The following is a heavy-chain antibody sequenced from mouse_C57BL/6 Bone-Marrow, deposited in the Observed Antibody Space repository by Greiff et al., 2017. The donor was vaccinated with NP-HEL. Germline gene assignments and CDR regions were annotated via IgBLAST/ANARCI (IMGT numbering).Heavy chain of an antibody. Sequence: VKLMESGAELARPGASVKLSCKASGYTFTSYGISWVKQRTGQGLEWIGEIYPRSGNTYYNEKFKGKATLTADKSSSTAYMELRSLTSEDSAVYFCARLLRFPYYAMDYWGQGTSVTVSS. V-gene: IGHV1-81*01. J-gene: IGHJ4*01. CDR3: ARLLRFPYYAMDY. CDR2: IYPRSGNT. CDR1: GYTFTSYG. D-gene: IGHD1-1*01.